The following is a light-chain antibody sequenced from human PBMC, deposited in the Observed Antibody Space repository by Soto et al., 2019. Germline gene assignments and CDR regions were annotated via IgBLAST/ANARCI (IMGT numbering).Light chain of an antibody. J-gene: IGLJ1*01. CDR3: CSYTGSYSYV. V-gene: IGLV2-11*01. CDR2: DVT. Sequence: QSVLTQPHSVSGSPGQSVTISCTGNSSDVGGYTYVSWYQQHPGKAHELIIYDVTERPSGVPDRFSGSKSGNTASLTISWLQAEDEADYYCCSYTGSYSYVFGIGTKVTVL. CDR1: SSDVGGYTY.